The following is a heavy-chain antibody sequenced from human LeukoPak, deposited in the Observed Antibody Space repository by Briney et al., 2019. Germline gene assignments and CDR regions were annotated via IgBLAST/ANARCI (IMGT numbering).Heavy chain of an antibody. V-gene: IGHV4-59*05. J-gene: IGHJ4*02. CDR2: IYYSGST. CDR3: ARLTLREAYYYGSGSLPDY. CDR1: GGSMSSYY. Sequence: SETLSLTCTVSGGSMSSYYWSWIRQPPGKGLEWIGSIYYSGSTYYNPSLKSRVTISVDTSKNQFSLKLSSVTAADTAVYYCARLTLREAYYYGSGSLPDYWGQGTLVTVSS. D-gene: IGHD3-10*01.